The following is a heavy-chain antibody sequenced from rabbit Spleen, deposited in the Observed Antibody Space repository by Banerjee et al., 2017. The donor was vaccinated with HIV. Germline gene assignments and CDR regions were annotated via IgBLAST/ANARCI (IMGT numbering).Heavy chain of an antibody. D-gene: IGHD6-1*01. V-gene: IGHV1S40*01. Sequence: QSLEESGGDLVKPGASLTLTCTASGFSFGSSDYMWWVRQAPGKGLECIGYISAGGGAYYASWAKGRFTISRTSSTTVTLQMTSLTAADTATYLCARGIPYGFAGEAYPPYAMDLWGQGTLVTVS. CDR3: ARGIPYGFAGEAYPPYAMDL. CDR2: ISAGGGA. J-gene: IGHJ3*01. CDR1: GFSFGSSDY.